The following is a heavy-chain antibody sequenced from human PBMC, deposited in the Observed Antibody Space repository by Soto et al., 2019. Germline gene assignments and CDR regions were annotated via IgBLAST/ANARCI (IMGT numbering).Heavy chain of an antibody. V-gene: IGHV3-74*01. CDR2: INDDGIST. J-gene: IGHJ4*02. D-gene: IGHD1-1*01. CDR1: GFPFRMYG. Sequence: PGGSLILSCAASGFPFRMYGMHLVRQVPGKGPEWVSRINDDGISTNYADSVKGRFTISRDNAKNTLYLQMNALRVEDTGVYYCTRGPRPTSTGTGAFWGQGTLVTVSS. CDR3: TRGPRPTSTGTGAF.